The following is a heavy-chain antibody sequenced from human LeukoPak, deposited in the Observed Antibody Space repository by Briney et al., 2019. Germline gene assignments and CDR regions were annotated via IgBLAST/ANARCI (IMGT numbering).Heavy chain of an antibody. CDR3: ARLQRDYCGSGTGPSAMVTHHYYSYYMDV. Sequence: ASVKVSCKASGYTFTSYDINWVRQATGQGLEWMGWMNPNSGNTGYAQKFQGRVTMTRNTSISTAYMELSSLRSEDTAVYYCARLQRDYCGSGTGPSAMVTHHYYSYYMDVWGKGTTVTISS. V-gene: IGHV1-8*01. D-gene: IGHD3-10*01. J-gene: IGHJ6*03. CDR1: GYTFTSYD. CDR2: MNPNSGNT.